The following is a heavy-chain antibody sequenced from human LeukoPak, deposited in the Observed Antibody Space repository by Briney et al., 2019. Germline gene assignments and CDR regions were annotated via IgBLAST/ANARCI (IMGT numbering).Heavy chain of an antibody. CDR1: GYRFSDYW. CDR2: IYPSDSDT. Sequence: GESLKISCQGSGYRFSDYWIAWVRQMPGKGLEWIGLIYPSDSDTRYSPSFQGQVTMSADKSISTAYLQWTSLKASDTAMFYCAKLGTFGGVVAPFEKWGQGTLVTVSS. D-gene: IGHD3-16*02. J-gene: IGHJ4*02. CDR3: AKLGTFGGVVAPFEK. V-gene: IGHV5-51*01.